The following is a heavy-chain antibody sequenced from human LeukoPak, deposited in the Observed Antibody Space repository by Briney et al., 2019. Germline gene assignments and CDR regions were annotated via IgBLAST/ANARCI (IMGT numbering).Heavy chain of an antibody. J-gene: IGHJ4*02. V-gene: IGHV1-18*01. D-gene: IGHD3-22*01. Sequence: GASVKVSCKASGYTFTSYGISWVRQAPGQGLEWRGWISAYNGNTNYAQKLQGRVAMTTDTSTSTAYMELRSLRSVDTPVYYCARKVMYYYDSSSYLIGEAYWGQGTLVTVSS. CDR3: ARKVMYYYDSSSYLIGEAY. CDR2: ISAYNGNT. CDR1: GYTFTSYG.